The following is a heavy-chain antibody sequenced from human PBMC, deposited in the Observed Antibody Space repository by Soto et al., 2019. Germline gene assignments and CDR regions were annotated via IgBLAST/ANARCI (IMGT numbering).Heavy chain of an antibody. CDR3: AKSGGGDIAVTGYYYGMDV. J-gene: IGHJ6*02. D-gene: IGHD6-19*01. CDR2: ISYDGSNK. Sequence: PGGSLRLSCAASGLTFSIYGMHWVRQAPGKGLEWVAVISYDGSNKYYADSVYGRFTISRDNSKDTLYLEMNSLRPEDTAVYYCAKSGGGDIAVTGYYYGMDVWGQGTTVTVSS. V-gene: IGHV3-30*18. CDR1: GLTFSIYG.